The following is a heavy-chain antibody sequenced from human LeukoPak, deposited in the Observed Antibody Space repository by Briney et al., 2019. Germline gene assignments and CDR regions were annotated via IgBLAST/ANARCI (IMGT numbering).Heavy chain of an antibody. CDR3: ARDQKETYYDFWSGYYTGFDWFDP. Sequence: NPGCSLRLSCAASRFTLSSYSMNWARQAPGKGLEWVPPISSISSYIYYADSVKGRLTIYRENAKNSLYLQMNSPRAEDTAVYYCARDQKETYYDFWSGYYTGFDWFDPWGQGTLVTVSS. D-gene: IGHD3-3*01. CDR2: ISSISSYI. CDR1: RFTLSSYS. J-gene: IGHJ5*02. V-gene: IGHV3-21*01.